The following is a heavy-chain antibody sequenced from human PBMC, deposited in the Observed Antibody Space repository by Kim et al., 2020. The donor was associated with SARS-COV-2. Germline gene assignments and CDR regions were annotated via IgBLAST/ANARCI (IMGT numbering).Heavy chain of an antibody. D-gene: IGHD3-22*01. Sequence: YYNPSLKSRVTISVDTSKKQFSLKLSSVTAADTAVYYCASTTSYYNTSDWGQGTLVTVSS. CDR3: ASTTSYYNTSD. V-gene: IGHV4-39*01. J-gene: IGHJ4*02.